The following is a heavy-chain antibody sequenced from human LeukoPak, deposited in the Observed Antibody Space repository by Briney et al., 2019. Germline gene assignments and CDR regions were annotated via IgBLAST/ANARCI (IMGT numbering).Heavy chain of an antibody. Sequence: SETLSLTCTVSGGSISSYYWSWIRQPPGKGLEWIGYIYYSGSTNYNPSLKSRVTISVAPSKNQFSLKLSSVTAADTAVYYCARVPYYYGSGSYYERIYYYYYGMDVWGQGTTVTVSS. V-gene: IGHV4-59*01. CDR2: IYYSGST. J-gene: IGHJ6*02. CDR1: GGSISSYY. CDR3: ARVPYYYGSGSYYERIYYYYYGMDV. D-gene: IGHD3-10*01.